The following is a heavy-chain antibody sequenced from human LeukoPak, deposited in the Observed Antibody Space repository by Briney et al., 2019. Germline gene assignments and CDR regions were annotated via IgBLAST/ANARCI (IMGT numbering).Heavy chain of an antibody. CDR2: TNGATGNT. CDR3: ARSPGGNARTWLDY. V-gene: IGHV1-3*02. Sequence: GASVKVSFKASGYTFTNYALHWVRQAPGQRLEWMGWTNGATGNTRFSQDFQGRLTITIDTSASTAYMELSSLRSEDTAVYYCARSPGGNARTWLDYWGQGTLVTVSS. CDR1: GYTFTNYA. D-gene: IGHD4-23*01. J-gene: IGHJ4*02.